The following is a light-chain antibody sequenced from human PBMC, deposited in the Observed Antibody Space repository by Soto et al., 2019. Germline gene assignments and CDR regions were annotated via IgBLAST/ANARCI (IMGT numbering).Light chain of an antibody. J-gene: IGLJ1*01. CDR1: SSNIGNNY. V-gene: IGLV1-51*01. Sequence: QSVLTQPPSVSAAPGQKVTISCSGSSSNIGNNYVSWYQQLPGTAPTLLIYDNNKRPSGIPDRFSDSKSGTSATLAITGLQTVDEADYYCGTWDSSLSAYVFGTGTNVTVL. CDR3: GTWDSSLSAYV. CDR2: DNN.